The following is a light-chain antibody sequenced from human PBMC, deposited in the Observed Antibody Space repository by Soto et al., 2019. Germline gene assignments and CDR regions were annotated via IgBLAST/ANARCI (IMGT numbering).Light chain of an antibody. V-gene: IGKV1-39*01. Sequence: IQMTQSPSSLSASVGDRVTITCRASQTIRTHLHWYQQKPAQAPKLLIYAASNLRNGVPSRFSGSGSGPHVTLTITSLQPEDFVTYYCQQGYNTPWTFGPGTTVGI. CDR3: QQGYNTPWT. J-gene: IGKJ1*01. CDR1: QTIRTH. CDR2: AAS.